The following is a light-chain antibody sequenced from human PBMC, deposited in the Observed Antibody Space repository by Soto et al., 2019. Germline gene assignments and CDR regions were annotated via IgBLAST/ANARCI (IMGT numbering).Light chain of an antibody. J-gene: IGLJ2*01. CDR3: SSYTSSSTLV. Sequence: QSALTQPASVSGSPGQSITISCTGTSSEVGGYNYVSWYQQHPGKAPKFMIYDVSNRPSGVSNRFSGSKSGNTASLTISGLQAEDEADYYCSSYTSSSTLVFGGGTKVTVL. V-gene: IGLV2-14*01. CDR2: DVS. CDR1: SSEVGGYNY.